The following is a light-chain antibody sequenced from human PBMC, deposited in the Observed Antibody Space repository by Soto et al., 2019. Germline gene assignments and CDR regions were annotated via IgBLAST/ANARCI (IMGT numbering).Light chain of an antibody. Sequence: DIQMTQSPSSLSASVGYRVTITCLASQSISSYLNWYQQKPGKAPKLLIYAASSLQSGVPSRFSGSGSGTDFTLTISSLQPEDFETYYCQQSYSTPYTFGQGTKVDIK. V-gene: IGKV1-39*01. J-gene: IGKJ2*01. CDR3: QQSYSTPYT. CDR2: AAS. CDR1: QSISSY.